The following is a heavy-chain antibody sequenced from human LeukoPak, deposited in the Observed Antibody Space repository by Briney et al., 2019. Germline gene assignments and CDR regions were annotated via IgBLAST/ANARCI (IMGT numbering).Heavy chain of an antibody. CDR2: INPNTGGT. J-gene: IGHJ4*02. Sequence: ASVKVSCKXSGYPFTNKYIHWVRQAPGQGLEGMGWINPNTGGTNYAQKFQGSVTMSRDTSITTAYLELNRLTSDDTAVYYCARDRDYSSSSSDYWGQGTLVAVSS. D-gene: IGHD6-6*01. V-gene: IGHV1-2*02. CDR3: ARDRDYSSSSSDY. CDR1: GYPFTNKY.